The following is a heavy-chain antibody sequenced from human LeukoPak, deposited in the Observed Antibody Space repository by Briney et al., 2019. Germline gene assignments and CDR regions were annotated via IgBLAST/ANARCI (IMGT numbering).Heavy chain of an antibody. J-gene: IGHJ4*02. CDR1: GYTFTSYG. Sequence: ASVKVSCKASGYTFTSYGISWVRQAPGQGLEWMGWINPNSGGTNYAQKFQGRVTMTGDTSISTAYMELSRLRSDDTAVYYCARGGSYGDDSYFDYWGQGTLVTVSS. D-gene: IGHD1-26*01. CDR3: ARGGSYGDDSYFDY. V-gene: IGHV1-2*02. CDR2: INPNSGGT.